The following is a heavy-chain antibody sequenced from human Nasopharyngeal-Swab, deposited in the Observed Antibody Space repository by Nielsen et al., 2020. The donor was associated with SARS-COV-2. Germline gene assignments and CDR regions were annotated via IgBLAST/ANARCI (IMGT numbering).Heavy chain of an antibody. CDR3: AKDSGAGFCSGGTCFPTNH. J-gene: IGHJ5*02. CDR1: GFTFSTYA. CDR2: IGGSGRST. Sequence: GALKISCTASGFTFSTYAMSWVRQAPGKGLEWVSGIGGSGRSTYYADSVKGRFTISRDNSKNTLYLQMNSLRAEDTALYYCAKDSGAGFCSGGTCFPTNHWGQGTLVTVSS. V-gene: IGHV3-23*01. D-gene: IGHD2-15*01.